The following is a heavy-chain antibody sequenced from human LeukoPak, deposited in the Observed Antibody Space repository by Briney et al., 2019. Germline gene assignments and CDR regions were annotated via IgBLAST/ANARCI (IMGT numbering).Heavy chain of an antibody. V-gene: IGHV3-30*18. D-gene: IGHD3-10*01. Sequence: GGSLRLSCAASGFTFSNYDIHWVRQAPGKGLEWVALISYCGNNKYYADSVKGRFTISRDNSKNTLYLQMNSLRAERTAVYYCAKGFRFGELLSYFDYWGQGTLVTVSS. J-gene: IGHJ4*02. CDR3: AKGFRFGELLSYFDY. CDR1: GFTFSNYD. CDR2: ISYCGNNK.